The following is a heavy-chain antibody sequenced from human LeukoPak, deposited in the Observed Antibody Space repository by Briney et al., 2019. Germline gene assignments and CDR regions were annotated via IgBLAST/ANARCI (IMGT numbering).Heavy chain of an antibody. D-gene: IGHD3-22*01. V-gene: IGHV4-34*01. CDR2: INHSGST. Sequence: SETLSLTCAVYGGSFSGYYWSWIRQPPGKGLEWIGEINHSGSTNYNPSLKSRVTISVDTSKNQFSLKLSSVTAADTAVYYCARGRRKYYYDSSGCIDPWGQGTTVTVSS. CDR1: GGSFSGYY. CDR3: ARGRRKYYYDSSGCIDP. J-gene: IGHJ6*02.